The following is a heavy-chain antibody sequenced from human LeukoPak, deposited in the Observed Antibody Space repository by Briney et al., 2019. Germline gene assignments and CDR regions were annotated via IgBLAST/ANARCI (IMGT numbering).Heavy chain of an antibody. J-gene: IGHJ6*02. CDR2: ISAYNGNT. D-gene: IGHD4-11*01. CDR3: ATVKFSYSNYYYGMDV. V-gene: IGHV1-18*01. CDR1: GYTFTSYG. Sequence: ASVKVSCKASGYTFTSYGTSWVRQAPGQGLEWMGWISAYNGNTNYAQKLQGRVTMTEDTSTDTAYMELSSLRSEDTAVYYCATVKFSYSNYYYGMDVWGQGTTVTVSS.